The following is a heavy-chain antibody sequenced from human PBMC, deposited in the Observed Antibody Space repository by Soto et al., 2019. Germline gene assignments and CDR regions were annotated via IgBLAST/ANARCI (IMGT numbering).Heavy chain of an antibody. CDR1: GGPINNYY. Sequence: SETLSLTCTISGGPINNYYCSWFRQPPGKGLEWIGYTYNSGSTNYNPSLKSRVTISVDTSKNQFSLHLSSVTAADTAVYYCARDAFDIWGQGTMVTVSS. J-gene: IGHJ3*02. CDR2: TYNSGST. CDR3: ARDAFDI. V-gene: IGHV4-59*01.